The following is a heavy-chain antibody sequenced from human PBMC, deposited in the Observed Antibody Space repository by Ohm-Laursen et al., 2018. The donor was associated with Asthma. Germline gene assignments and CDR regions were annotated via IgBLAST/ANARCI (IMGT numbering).Heavy chain of an antibody. CDR2: IKSDSSSI. D-gene: IGHD2/OR15-2a*01. J-gene: IGHJ4*02. CDR3: AVLGRITNAY. Sequence: SLRLSCTASKFTFSNHWMHWVRQAPGKGLVWVARIKSDSSSISYEESVKGRFTVSRDNAKNTLYLQMNSLRTEDTAVYYCAVLGRITNAYWGQGTLVTVSS. CDR1: KFTFSNHW. V-gene: IGHV3-74*01.